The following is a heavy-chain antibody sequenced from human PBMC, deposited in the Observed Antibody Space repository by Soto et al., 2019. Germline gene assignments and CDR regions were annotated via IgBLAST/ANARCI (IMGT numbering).Heavy chain of an antibody. CDR2: IIPISDTT. Sequence: QVQLVQSGAEVKKPGSSVKVSCKASGVTFSSYAISWVRQAPGQGLEWMGGIIPISDTTNYAQKFQGRVTITADESTSKAYMELSSLRSEDTAVYYCARSQGRSTSLEIYYYYYYGMDVWGQGTTVTVSS. J-gene: IGHJ6*02. V-gene: IGHV1-69*01. CDR1: GVTFSSYA. CDR3: ARSQGRSTSLEIYYYYYYGMDV. D-gene: IGHD2-2*01.